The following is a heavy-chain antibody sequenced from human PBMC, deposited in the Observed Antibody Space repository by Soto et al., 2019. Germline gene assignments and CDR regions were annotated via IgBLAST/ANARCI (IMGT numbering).Heavy chain of an antibody. Sequence: SETLSLTCTVSGGSISSYYWSWIRQPPGKGLEWIGYIYYSGSTNYNPSLKSRVTISVDTSKNQFSLKLSSVTAADTAVYYCASRVRAAGADYYYMDVWGKGTTVTVSS. CDR1: GGSISSYY. CDR2: IYYSGST. V-gene: IGHV4-59*01. J-gene: IGHJ6*03. D-gene: IGHD6-13*01. CDR3: ASRVRAAGADYYYMDV.